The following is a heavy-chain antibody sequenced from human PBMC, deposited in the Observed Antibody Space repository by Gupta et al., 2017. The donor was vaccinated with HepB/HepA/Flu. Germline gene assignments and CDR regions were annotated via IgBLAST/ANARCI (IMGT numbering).Heavy chain of an antibody. CDR3: ARHVILGATRAPFDS. Sequence: EVQLVQSGAEVKKPGESLKISCKGSGYSFSTYWIGWVRQMPGKGLEWMGIIYPSDSETRYSPSFQGQVTISADKSISTAYLQWSSLKASDTAMYYCARHVILGATRAPFDSWGQGTLVTVSS. D-gene: IGHD1-26*01. CDR1: GYSFSTYW. V-gene: IGHV5-51*01. J-gene: IGHJ4*02. CDR2: IYPSDSET.